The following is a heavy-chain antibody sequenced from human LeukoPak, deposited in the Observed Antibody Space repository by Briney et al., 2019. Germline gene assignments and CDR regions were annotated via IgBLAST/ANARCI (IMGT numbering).Heavy chain of an antibody. CDR3: AKLDYYDTH. V-gene: IGHV3-23*01. Sequence: PGGSLRLSCAASGFSFSTYDMSWVRQAPGKGLEWVSVVSVSGDSTDYADSVKGRFTVSRDNSKNTLYLQMNGLRVEDTGLYYCAKLDYYDTHWGQGTLVTVSS. D-gene: IGHD3-22*01. CDR1: GFSFSTYD. J-gene: IGHJ4*02. CDR2: VSVSGDST.